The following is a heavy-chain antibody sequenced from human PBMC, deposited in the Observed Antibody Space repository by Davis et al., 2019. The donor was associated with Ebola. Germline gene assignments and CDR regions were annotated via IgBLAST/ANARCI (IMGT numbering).Heavy chain of an antibody. Sequence: PGGSLRLSCAASGFTFSSYAMSWVRQAPGKGLEWVSAISGSGGSTYYADSVKGRFTISRDNSKNTLYLQMNSLRAEDTAVYYCAKPHLKYGFDGDNWFDPWGQGTLVTVSS. CDR1: GFTFSSYA. CDR3: AKPHLKYGFDGDNWFDP. CDR2: ISGSGGST. D-gene: IGHD3-10*01. V-gene: IGHV3-23*01. J-gene: IGHJ5*02.